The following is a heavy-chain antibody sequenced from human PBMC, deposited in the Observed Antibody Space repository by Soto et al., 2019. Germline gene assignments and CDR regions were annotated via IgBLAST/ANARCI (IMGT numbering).Heavy chain of an antibody. D-gene: IGHD4-17*01. Sequence: SETLSLTCTVSGGSISSSSYYWGWIRQPPGKGLEWIGSIYYSGSTYYNPSLKSRVTISVDTSKNQFSLKLSSVTAADTAVYYCARLLRVRAFDIWGQGTIVTVSS. CDR1: GGSISSSSYY. J-gene: IGHJ3*02. CDR2: IYYSGST. V-gene: IGHV4-39*01. CDR3: ARLLRVRAFDI.